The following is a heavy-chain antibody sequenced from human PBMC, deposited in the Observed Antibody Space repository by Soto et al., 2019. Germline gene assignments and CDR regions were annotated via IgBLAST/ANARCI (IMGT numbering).Heavy chain of an antibody. CDR3: ATPRLRFLEWSLYYFDY. D-gene: IGHD3-3*01. V-gene: IGHV1-24*01. J-gene: IGHJ4*02. CDR1: GYTLTELS. Sequence: ASVKVSCKVSGYTLTELSMHWVRQAPGKGLEWMGGFDPEDGETIYAQKFQGRVTMTEDTSTDTACMELSSLRSEDTAVYYCATPRLRFLEWSLYYFDYWGQGTLVTVSS. CDR2: FDPEDGET.